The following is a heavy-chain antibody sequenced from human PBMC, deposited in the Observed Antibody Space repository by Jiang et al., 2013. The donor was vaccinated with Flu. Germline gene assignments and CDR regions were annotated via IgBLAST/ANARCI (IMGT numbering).Heavy chain of an antibody. Sequence: GAEVKKPGASVKVSCRASGYTFTGYYMHWVRQAPGQGLEWMGWINPNSGGTNYAQKFQGRVTMTRDTSISTAYMELSRLRSDDTAVYYCARDLQLRQYGMDVWGQGTTVTVSS. J-gene: IGHJ6*02. V-gene: IGHV1-2*02. CDR1: GYTFTGYY. D-gene: IGHD5-18*01. CDR2: INPNSGGT. CDR3: ARDLQLRQYGMDV.